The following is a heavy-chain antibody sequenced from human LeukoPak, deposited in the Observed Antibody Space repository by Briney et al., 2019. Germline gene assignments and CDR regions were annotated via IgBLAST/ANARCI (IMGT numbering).Heavy chain of an antibody. CDR3: AKWGPLRMIATGVFDY. D-gene: IGHD3-22*01. CDR2: INSDGSST. CDR1: GFTFSSYW. V-gene: IGHV3-74*01. Sequence: GGSLRLSCAASGFTFSSYWMHWVRQAPGKGLVWVSRINSDGSSTSYADSVKGRFTISRDNSKNTLYLQMNSLRAEDTAVYYCAKWGPLRMIATGVFDYWGQGTLVTVSS. J-gene: IGHJ4*02.